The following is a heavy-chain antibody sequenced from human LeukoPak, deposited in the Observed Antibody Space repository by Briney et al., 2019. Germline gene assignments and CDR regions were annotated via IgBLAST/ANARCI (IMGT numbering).Heavy chain of an antibody. Sequence: PGGSLRLSCAASGFILSNYWMTWVRPAPGKGLEWVANINQDGSAKHYVDSVKGRFTNSRDIAKNSLYLQMNSLGAEDTAMYYCATGIFGVDYWGQGTLVTVSS. D-gene: IGHD3-3*01. CDR1: GFILSNYW. J-gene: IGHJ4*02. CDR3: ATGIFGVDY. V-gene: IGHV3-7*01. CDR2: INQDGSAK.